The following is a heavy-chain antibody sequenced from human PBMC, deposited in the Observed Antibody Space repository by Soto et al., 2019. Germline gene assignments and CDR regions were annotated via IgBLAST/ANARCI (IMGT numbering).Heavy chain of an antibody. CDR3: ARGRYGDY. Sequence: QVHLVQSGAEVKKPGASVKVSCKASGYTFTSYGITWVRQAPGQGLEWMGCISAHNGNTVYAQKLQGRVIVTRDPSTSTAYMELRSLRSADTAVYYCARGRYGDYWGQGALVTVSS. D-gene: IGHD1-1*01. CDR1: GYTFTSYG. J-gene: IGHJ4*02. CDR2: ISAHNGNT. V-gene: IGHV1-18*01.